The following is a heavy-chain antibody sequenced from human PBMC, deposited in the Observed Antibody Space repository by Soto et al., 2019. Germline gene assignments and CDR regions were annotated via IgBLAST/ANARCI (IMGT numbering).Heavy chain of an antibody. D-gene: IGHD3-10*01. Sequence: PGGSLRLSCATSGFTFSSYWMGWVRQAPEKGLEWVANISPDGRGQYYVDSVKGRFTISRDNAHNSLFLEMNSLRAEDTAVYYCARHGSYCFDSWGQGAQVTVSS. V-gene: IGHV3-7*01. J-gene: IGHJ4*02. CDR1: GFTFSSYW. CDR3: ARHGSYCFDS. CDR2: ISPDGRGQ.